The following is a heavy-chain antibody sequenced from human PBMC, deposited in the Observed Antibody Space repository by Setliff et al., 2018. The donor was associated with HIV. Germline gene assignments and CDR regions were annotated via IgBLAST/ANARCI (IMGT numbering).Heavy chain of an antibody. D-gene: IGHD3-3*01. Sequence: PSETLSLTCTASDDSVSTFYWNWVRQPPGKGLEWIGFIHHTGSTVSNPSLKSRVTILMDLSRNQLSLHLASVTTADTAVYFCAPGEGVASTYYHDWGQGTQVTVSS. CDR3: APGEGVASTYYHD. V-gene: IGHV4-59*02. J-gene: IGHJ4*01. CDR2: IHHTGST. CDR1: DDSVSTFY.